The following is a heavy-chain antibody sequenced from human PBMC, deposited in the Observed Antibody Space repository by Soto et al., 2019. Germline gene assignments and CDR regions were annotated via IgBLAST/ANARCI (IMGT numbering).Heavy chain of an antibody. Sequence: GGSLRLSCSASGFTFSSYAMHWVRQAPGKGLEYVSAISSNEGSTYYADSVKGRFTISRDNSKNTLYLQMSSLRAEDTAVYYCVKQYSSTSWFSHYGMDVWGQGTTVTVSS. CDR3: VKQYSSTSWFSHYGMDV. V-gene: IGHV3-64D*06. D-gene: IGHD2-2*01. J-gene: IGHJ6*02. CDR2: ISSNEGST. CDR1: GFTFSSYA.